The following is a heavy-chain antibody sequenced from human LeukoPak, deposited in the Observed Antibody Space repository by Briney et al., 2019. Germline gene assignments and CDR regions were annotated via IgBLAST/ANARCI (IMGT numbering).Heavy chain of an antibody. CDR3: ARGDFWSGYFSV. J-gene: IGHJ4*02. D-gene: IGHD3-3*01. Sequence: SETLSLTCAVYGGSFSGYYWSWIRQPPGKGLEWIGEINHSGSTNYNPSLKSRVTISVDTSKNQFSLKLSSVTAADTAVYYCARGDFWSGYFSVWGQGTLVTVSS. CDR2: INHSGST. CDR1: GGSFSGYY. V-gene: IGHV4-34*01.